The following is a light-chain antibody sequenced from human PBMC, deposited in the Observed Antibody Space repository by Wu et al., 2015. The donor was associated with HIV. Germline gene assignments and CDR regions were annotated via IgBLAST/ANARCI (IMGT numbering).Light chain of an antibody. CDR2: DAS. Sequence: DIVLTQSPVTLSLSPGERATLSCRASRSVSSAVAWYQQKPGQAPRLLIYDASNRATGIPARFTGGGSGTDYSLTISSLEPEDFAVYYCQQHANWPLTFGQGTRLEIK. V-gene: IGKV3-11*01. J-gene: IGKJ5*01. CDR1: RSVSSA. CDR3: QQHANWPLT.